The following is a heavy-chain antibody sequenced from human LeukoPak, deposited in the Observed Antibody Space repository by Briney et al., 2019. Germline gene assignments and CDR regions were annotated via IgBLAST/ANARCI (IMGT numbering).Heavy chain of an antibody. CDR2: VTNSGNTT. J-gene: IGHJ4*02. Sequence: GGSLRLSCAASGFAFSDFAMCWVRQAPGKGLEWVSAVTNSGNTTYYADSVKGRFTISKDNAKSTLHLQLNSLRAEDTAIYFCARHRNFGANFAIDYWGQGTLVTVSS. D-gene: IGHD4/OR15-4a*01. CDR3: ARHRNFGANFAIDY. CDR1: GFAFSDFA. V-gene: IGHV3-23*01.